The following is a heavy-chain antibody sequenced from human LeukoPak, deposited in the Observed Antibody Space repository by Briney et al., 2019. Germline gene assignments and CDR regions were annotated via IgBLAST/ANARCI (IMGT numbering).Heavy chain of an antibody. D-gene: IGHD2-2*01. Sequence: ASVQVSCKTSGYTFTGSYLQWVRQVPAQGLEWVGWANPSTGGTKSAQQFEGRVTMTRDTSNTTGYLELRSLRLDDTATYYCARGGAFCSITTCHEFDHWGQGTLVIVSS. CDR1: GYTFTGSY. V-gene: IGHV1-2*02. J-gene: IGHJ4*02. CDR2: ANPSTGGT. CDR3: ARGGAFCSITTCHEFDH.